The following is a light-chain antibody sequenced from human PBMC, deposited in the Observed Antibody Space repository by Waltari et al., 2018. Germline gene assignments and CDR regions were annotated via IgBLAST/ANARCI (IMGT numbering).Light chain of an antibody. CDR3: QQYNNWPVT. CDR2: GAS. Sequence: EIVMTQSPATLSVSPGERATLSCRASQSVGNNLAWYQQNPGQAPSLLSFGASRRATDIPARFSGSGSGTEFTLTISSLQSEDFVVYYCQQYNNWPVTFGGGTKVEI. CDR1: QSVGNN. V-gene: IGKV3-15*01. J-gene: IGKJ4*01.